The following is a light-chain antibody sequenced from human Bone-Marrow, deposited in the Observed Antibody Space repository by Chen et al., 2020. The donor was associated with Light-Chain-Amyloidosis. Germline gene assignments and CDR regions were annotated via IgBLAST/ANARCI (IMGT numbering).Light chain of an antibody. CDR3: QVWDRSSDRPV. V-gene: IGLV3-21*02. Sequence: SYVLTQPSSASVAPGQTATIACGGNNIGSTSVHWYQQTPGQAPLLVVYDDSDRPSGIPERLSGSNSGNTATLTIRRVEAGDEADYYCQVWDRSSDRPVFGGGTKLTVL. CDR1: NIGSTS. J-gene: IGLJ3*02. CDR2: DDS.